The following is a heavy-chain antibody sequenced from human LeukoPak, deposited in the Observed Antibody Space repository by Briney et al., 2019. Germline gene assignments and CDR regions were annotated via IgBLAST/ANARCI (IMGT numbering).Heavy chain of an antibody. CDR2: IYWNDDK. J-gene: IGHJ5*02. CDR1: GFSLSTSGVG. V-gene: IGHV2-5*01. Sequence: ESGPSLVKPTQTLTLTCTFSGFSLSTSGVGVGWIRQPPGKALEWLALIYWNDDKRYSPSLKSRLTITKDTSKNQVVLTMTNMDPVDTATYYCAHRGPTMVRGVYLLACFDPWGQGTLVTVSS. D-gene: IGHD3-10*01. CDR3: AHRGPTMVRGVYLLACFDP.